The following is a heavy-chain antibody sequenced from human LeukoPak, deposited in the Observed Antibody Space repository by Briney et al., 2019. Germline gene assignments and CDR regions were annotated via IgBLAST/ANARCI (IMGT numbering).Heavy chain of an antibody. CDR2: MNPNSGNT. Sequence: GASVKVSCKASGYTFTSYDINWARQATGQGLEWMGWMNPNSGNTGYAQKFQGRVTMTRNTSISTAYMELSSLRSEDTAAYYCARSSPLSGYDFDYWGQGTLVTVSS. D-gene: IGHD3-22*01. J-gene: IGHJ4*02. CDR3: ARSSPLSGYDFDY. V-gene: IGHV1-8*01. CDR1: GYTFTSYD.